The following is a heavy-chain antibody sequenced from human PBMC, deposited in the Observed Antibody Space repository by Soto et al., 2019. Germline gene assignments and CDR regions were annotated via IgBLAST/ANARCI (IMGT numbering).Heavy chain of an antibody. V-gene: IGHV1-3*01. CDR3: ARSPTAMVTGWFDP. CDR2: INAGNGNT. J-gene: IGHJ5*02. CDR1: GYTFTSYA. Sequence: ASVKVSCKASGYTFTSYAMHWVRQAPGQRLEWMGWINAGNGNTKYSQKFQGRVTITRDTSASTAYMELSSLRSEDTAVYYCARSPTAMVTGWFDPWGQGTLVTVSS. D-gene: IGHD5-18*01.